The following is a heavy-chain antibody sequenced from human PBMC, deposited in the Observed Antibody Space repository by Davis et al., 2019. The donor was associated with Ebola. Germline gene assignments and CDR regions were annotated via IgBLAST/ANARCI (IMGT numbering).Heavy chain of an antibody. D-gene: IGHD4-17*01. CDR2: IYYSGST. J-gene: IGHJ3*02. V-gene: IGHV4-59*01. CDR3: ARDGHDYGPAHAFDI. CDR1: GGSISSYY. Sequence: PGGSLRLSCTVSGGSISSYYWSWIRQPPGKGLEWIGYIYYSGSTNYNPSLKSRVTISVDTSKNQFSLKLSSVTAADTAVYYCARDGHDYGPAHAFDIWGQGTMVTVSS.